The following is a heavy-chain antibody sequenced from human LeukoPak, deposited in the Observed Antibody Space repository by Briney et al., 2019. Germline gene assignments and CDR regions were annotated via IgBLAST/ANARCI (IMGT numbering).Heavy chain of an antibody. CDR3: AKGVYIMVRGVIDY. CDR1: GFPFSAYS. V-gene: IGHV3-23*01. CDR2: ISGSGGST. J-gene: IGHJ4*02. Sequence: GGSLRLSCAASGFPFSAYSMSWVRQAPGKGLEWVSAISGSGGSTYYADSVKGRFTISRDNSKNTLYLQMNSLRAEDTAVYYCAKGVYIMVRGVIDYWGQGTLVTVSS. D-gene: IGHD3-10*01.